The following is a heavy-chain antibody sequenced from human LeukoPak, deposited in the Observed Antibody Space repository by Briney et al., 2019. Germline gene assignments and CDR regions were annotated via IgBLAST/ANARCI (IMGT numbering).Heavy chain of an antibody. V-gene: IGHV3-23*01. D-gene: IGHD2-21*02. CDR1: GFNFANHA. J-gene: IGHJ4*02. CDR2: ISGGGDIT. CDR3: VREDTPATANY. Sequence: GGSLRLSCAASGFNFANHAMSWVRQTPGKGLEWVSAISGGGDITYYADSVKGRFTISRDNSKDTLFLQMHSLRPGDTAVYYCVREDTPATANYWGQGTLVTVSS.